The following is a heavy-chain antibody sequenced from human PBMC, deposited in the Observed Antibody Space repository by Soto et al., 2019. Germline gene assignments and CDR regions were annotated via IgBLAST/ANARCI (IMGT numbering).Heavy chain of an antibody. D-gene: IGHD6-13*01. CDR1: GFTFSSYW. CDR3: AREGEYSSSWRAFDI. V-gene: IGHV3-7*01. J-gene: IGHJ3*02. Sequence: GGSLRLSCAASGFTFSSYWMSWVRQAPGKGLEWVANIKQDGSEKDYVDSVKGRFTISRDNAKNSLYLQMNSLRAEDTAVYYCAREGEYSSSWRAFDIWGQGTMVTVSS. CDR2: IKQDGSEK.